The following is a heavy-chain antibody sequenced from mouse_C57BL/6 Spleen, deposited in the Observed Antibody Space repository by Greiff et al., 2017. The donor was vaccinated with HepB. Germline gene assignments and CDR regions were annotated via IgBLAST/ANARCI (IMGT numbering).Heavy chain of an antibody. J-gene: IGHJ3*01. CDR3: ARGLTGTSRGFAY. D-gene: IGHD4-1*01. Sequence: IQLQQPGAELVRPGSSVKLSCKASGYTFTSYWMHWVKQRPIQGLEWIGNIDPSDSETHYNQKFKDKATLTVDKSSSTAYMQLSSLTSEDSAVYYCARGLTGTSRGFAYWGQGTLVTVSA. CDR2: IDPSDSET. V-gene: IGHV1-52*01. CDR1: GYTFTSYW.